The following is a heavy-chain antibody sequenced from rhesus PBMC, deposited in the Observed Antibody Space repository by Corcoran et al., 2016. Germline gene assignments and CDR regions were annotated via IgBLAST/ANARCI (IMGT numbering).Heavy chain of an antibody. CDR3: ARADWGVYWFDY. Sequence: QVQLQESGPGLVKPSETLSLTCAVSGYSISSNYWSWIRQPPGKGLEWIGYMYGSRGSTYYSPSLKSRVTISTDTSKNQFSLKLSSVTAAGTAVYYGARADWGVYWFDYWGQGVLVTVSS. D-gene: IGHD3-34*01. CDR2: MYGSRGST. J-gene: IGHJ4*01. CDR1: GYSISSNY. V-gene: IGHV4-147*01.